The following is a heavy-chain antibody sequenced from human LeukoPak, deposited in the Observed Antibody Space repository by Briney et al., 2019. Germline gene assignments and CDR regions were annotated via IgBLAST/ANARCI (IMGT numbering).Heavy chain of an antibody. CDR3: AKDPFCASSGLVDY. D-gene: IGHD2-21*01. CDR1: GFPFSSYS. V-gene: IGHV3-23*01. Sequence: GGSLRLSCAASGFPFSSYSMSWVRQAPGKGLEGVSYNSGSGGNTYYADSVKGRFTISRDNSKHTLYLQMNSLKCEDTAVLYLAKDPFCASSGLVDYWGQGTLVTVSS. J-gene: IGHJ4*02. CDR2: NSGSGGNT.